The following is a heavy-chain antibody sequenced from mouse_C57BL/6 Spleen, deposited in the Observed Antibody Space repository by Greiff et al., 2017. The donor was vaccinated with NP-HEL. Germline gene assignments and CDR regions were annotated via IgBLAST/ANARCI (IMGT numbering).Heavy chain of an antibody. CDR1: GYTFTSYW. Sequence: QVQLQQPGAELVKPGASVKMSCKASGYTFTSYWITWVKQRPGQGLAWIGDIYPGSGSTNYNEKFKSKATLTVDTSSSTAYMQLSSLTSEDSAVYYCARKGYGDWYFDVWGTGTTVTVSS. V-gene: IGHV1-55*01. CDR3: ARKGYGDWYFDV. J-gene: IGHJ1*03. D-gene: IGHD1-1*02. CDR2: IYPGSGST.